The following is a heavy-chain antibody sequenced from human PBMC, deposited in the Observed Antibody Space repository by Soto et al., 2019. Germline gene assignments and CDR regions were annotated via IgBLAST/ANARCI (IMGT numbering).Heavy chain of an antibody. CDR2: ISSSSSGI. J-gene: IGHJ6*03. V-gene: IGHV3-48*02. CDR3: ARDLSWGANWYYYMAA. Sequence: EVELVESGGGLVQPGGSLRLSCATSGFILSDCSMNWVRQAPGKGLEWVSYISSSSSGIDYADSGKGRFTVSRDKARNSLYIQRSSLRDSDTAVYYCARDLSWGANWYYYMAAWGKGTTVTVSS. CDR1: GFILSDCS. D-gene: IGHD7-27*01.